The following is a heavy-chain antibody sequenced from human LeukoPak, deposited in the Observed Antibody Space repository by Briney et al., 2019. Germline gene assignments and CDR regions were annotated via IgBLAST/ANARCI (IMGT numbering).Heavy chain of an antibody. D-gene: IGHD3-3*01. J-gene: IGHJ4*02. CDR2: ISYDGSNK. CDR3: ARVVGDFWSGYYGY. Sequence: GGSLRLSCAASGFTFSSYGMHWVRQAPGKGLEWVAVISYDGSNKYYADSVKGRFTISRDNSKNTLYLQMNSLRAEDTAVYYCARVVGDFWSGYYGYWGQGILVTVSS. CDR1: GFTFSSYG. V-gene: IGHV3-30*19.